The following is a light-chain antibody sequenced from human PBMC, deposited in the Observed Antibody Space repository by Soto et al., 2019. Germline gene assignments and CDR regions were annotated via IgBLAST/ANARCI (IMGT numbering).Light chain of an antibody. J-gene: IGLJ3*02. V-gene: IGLV2-14*01. Sequence: QSALTQPASVSGSPGQSITISCTGTSSDVGGYNYVSWYQQHPGKPPKLLIYEVNNRPSGVSNRFSGSESGNTASLTISGLQAEDEADYYCSSYTSSGTRVFGGGTQLTVL. CDR1: SSDVGGYNY. CDR2: EVN. CDR3: SSYTSSGTRV.